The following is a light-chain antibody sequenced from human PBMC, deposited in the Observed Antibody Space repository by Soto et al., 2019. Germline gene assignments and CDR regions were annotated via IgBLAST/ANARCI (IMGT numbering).Light chain of an antibody. V-gene: IGKV3-20*01. CDR2: GAS. Sequence: EIVLTQSPGTLSLSPGERATLSCRASQSVSSSYLAWYQQKPGQAPRLLIYGASSRATGIPDRFSGSGSGTDFTLTISRLEPEDFAVYYCQPYGSSPPRITFGQGTRLEIK. J-gene: IGKJ5*01. CDR3: QPYGSSPPRIT. CDR1: QSVSSSY.